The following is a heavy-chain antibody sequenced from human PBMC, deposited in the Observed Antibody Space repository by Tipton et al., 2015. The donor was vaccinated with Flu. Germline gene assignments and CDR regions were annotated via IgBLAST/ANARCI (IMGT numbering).Heavy chain of an antibody. CDR1: GGSLSSFY. D-gene: IGHD3-10*01. CDR2: IYSSGST. Sequence: TLSLTCTVSGGSLSSFYWSWIRQPAGKGLEYIGRIYSSGSTNYYPSFKSRVSMSLDASKTQFSLNLNSVTAADTAMYYCARGSGSGTHVMFDYWGQGTLVTVSS. CDR3: ARGSGSGTHVMFDY. J-gene: IGHJ4*02. V-gene: IGHV4-4*07.